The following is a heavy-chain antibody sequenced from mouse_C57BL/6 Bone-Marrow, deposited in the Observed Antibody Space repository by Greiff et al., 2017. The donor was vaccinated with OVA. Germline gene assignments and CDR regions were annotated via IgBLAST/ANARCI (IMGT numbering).Heavy chain of an antibody. V-gene: IGHV5-9-1*02. D-gene: IGHD4-1*01. Sequence: EVKLVESGEGLVKPGGSLKLSCAASGFTFSSYAMSWVRQTPEKRLEWVAYISSGGDYIYYADTVKGRFTISRDNARNTLYLQMSSLKSEDTAMYYWTRGGGNWDGAYWGQGTLVTVSA. CDR3: TRGGGNWDGAY. CDR2: ISSGGDYI. J-gene: IGHJ3*01. CDR1: GFTFSSYA.